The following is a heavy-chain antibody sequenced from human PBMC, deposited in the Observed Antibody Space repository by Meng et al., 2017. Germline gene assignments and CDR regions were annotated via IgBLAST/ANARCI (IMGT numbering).Heavy chain of an antibody. CDR2: IYWNDDK. CDR1: GFSLSTSGVG. J-gene: IGHJ4*02. D-gene: IGHD3-10*01. CDR3: PRLLLLWFGEFHPFDY. Sequence: SGPTLVKPTQTLTLTCTFSGFSLSTSGVGVGCIRQPPGKALEWLALIYWNDDKRYSPSLKSRLTITKDTYKNQVVLTMTNMDPVDTDTYCCPRLLLLWFGEFHPFDYWGQGTLVTVSS. V-gene: IGHV2-5*01.